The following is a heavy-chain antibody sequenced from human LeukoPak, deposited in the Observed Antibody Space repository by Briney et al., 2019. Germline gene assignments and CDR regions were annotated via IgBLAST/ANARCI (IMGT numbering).Heavy chain of an antibody. CDR2: IYTSGST. Sequence: SETLSLTCTVSGGSISSYYWSWIRQPAGKGPEWIGRIYTSGSTNYNPSLKSRVTMSVDTSKNQFSLKLSSVTAADTAVYYCAREVYYGGNLYYFDYWGQGTRVTVSS. D-gene: IGHD4-23*01. CDR3: AREVYYGGNLYYFDY. V-gene: IGHV4-4*07. CDR1: GGSISSYY. J-gene: IGHJ4*02.